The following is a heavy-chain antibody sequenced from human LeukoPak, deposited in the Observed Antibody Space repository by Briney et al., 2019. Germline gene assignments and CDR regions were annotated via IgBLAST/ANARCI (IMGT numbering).Heavy chain of an antibody. V-gene: IGHV3-11*01. J-gene: IGHJ3*02. CDR1: GFTFSDYY. CDR3: ARERSLYGDYLDAFDI. D-gene: IGHD4-17*01. CDR2: ISSSGSTI. Sequence: GGSLRLSCAASGFTFSDYYMSWIRQAPGKGLEGVSYISSSGSTIYYADSVKGRLTISRDNAKNSLYLQMNSLRAEDTAVYYCARERSLYGDYLDAFDIWGQGTMVTVSS.